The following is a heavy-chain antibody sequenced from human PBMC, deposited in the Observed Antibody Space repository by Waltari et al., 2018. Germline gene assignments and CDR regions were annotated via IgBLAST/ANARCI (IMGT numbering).Heavy chain of an antibody. V-gene: IGHV4-34*01. CDR3: ARGYCSTTSCLYYFDY. D-gene: IGHD2-2*01. J-gene: IGHJ4*02. Sequence: VQLQQWGAGLLKPSETLSLTCAVYGGSFSVYYWSWIRQPPGKGLQWIGEINHSGSTNYNPSLKSRVTISVDTSKNQFSLKLSSVTAADTAVYYCARGYCSTTSCLYYFDYWGQGTLVTVSS. CDR2: INHSGST. CDR1: GGSFSVYY.